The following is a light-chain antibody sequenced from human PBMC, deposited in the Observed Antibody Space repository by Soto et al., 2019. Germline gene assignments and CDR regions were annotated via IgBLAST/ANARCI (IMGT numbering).Light chain of an antibody. Sequence: QSVLTQPPSVSAAPGQKVTISCSGSSSNIGNNYVSWYQQLPGTAPKLLIYDNNKRPSGIPDRFSGSKSGTSATLGITGLQTGDEADYCCGTWDSSLRAYVFGTGTKVTVL. V-gene: IGLV1-51*01. CDR3: GTWDSSLRAYV. CDR1: SSNIGNNY. J-gene: IGLJ1*01. CDR2: DNN.